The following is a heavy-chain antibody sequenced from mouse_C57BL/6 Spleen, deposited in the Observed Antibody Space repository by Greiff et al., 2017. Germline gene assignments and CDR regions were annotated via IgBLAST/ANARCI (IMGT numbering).Heavy chain of an antibody. Sequence: QVHVKQPGAELVRPGSSVKLSCKASGYTFTSYWMDWVKQRPGQGLEWIGNIYPSDSETHYNQKFKDKATLTVDKSSSTAYMQLSSLTSEDSAVYYCARSGGYYYFDYWGQGTTLTVSS. D-gene: IGHD2-3*01. J-gene: IGHJ2*01. CDR2: IYPSDSET. V-gene: IGHV1-61*01. CDR1: GYTFTSYW. CDR3: ARSGGYYYFDY.